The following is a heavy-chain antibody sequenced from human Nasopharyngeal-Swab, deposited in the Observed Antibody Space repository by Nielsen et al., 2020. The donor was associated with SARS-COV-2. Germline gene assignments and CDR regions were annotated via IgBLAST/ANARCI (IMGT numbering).Heavy chain of an antibody. J-gene: IGHJ6*03. D-gene: IGHD3-3*01. CDR1: GYSFTSYW. Sequence: GGSLRLSCKGSGYSFTSYWISWVRQMPGKGLEWMGRIDPSDSYTNYSPSFQGHVTISADKSISTAYLQWSSLKASDTAMYYCARQIRCLEWLPYYYYYMDVWGKGTTVTVSS. V-gene: IGHV5-10-1*01. CDR3: ARQIRCLEWLPYYYYYMDV. CDR2: IDPSDSYT.